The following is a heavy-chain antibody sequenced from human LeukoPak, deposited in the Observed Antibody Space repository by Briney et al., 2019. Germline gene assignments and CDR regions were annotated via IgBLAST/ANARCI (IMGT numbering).Heavy chain of an antibody. V-gene: IGHV3-43*02. Sequence: PGGSLRLSCAAPGFISDHYAMHWVRQAPGKGLEWVSLISGDGGGTYYTDSVRGRFTIFRDNSKNSLYLQMNGLTTEDTALYYCAKESDAFDLWGQGTMVSVSS. CDR1: GFISDHYA. CDR2: ISGDGGGT. J-gene: IGHJ3*01. CDR3: AKESDAFDL.